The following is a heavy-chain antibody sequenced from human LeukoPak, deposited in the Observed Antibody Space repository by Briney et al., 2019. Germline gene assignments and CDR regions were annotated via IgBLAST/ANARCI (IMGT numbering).Heavy chain of an antibody. V-gene: IGHV1-2*02. J-gene: IGHJ4*02. Sequence: ASVKVSCKASGYTFTGYYMHWVRQAPGQGLEWMGWINPNSGGTNYAQKFQGRVTMTRDTSNSTAYMELSRLRSDDTAVYYCAREGGYSYGYSFDYWGQGTLVTVSS. D-gene: IGHD5-18*01. CDR1: GYTFTGYY. CDR2: INPNSGGT. CDR3: AREGGYSYGYSFDY.